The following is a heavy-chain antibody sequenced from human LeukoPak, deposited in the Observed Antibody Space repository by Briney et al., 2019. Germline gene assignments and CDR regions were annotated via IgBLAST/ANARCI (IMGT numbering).Heavy chain of an antibody. CDR2: IMQGGSQI. V-gene: IGHV3-7*01. Sequence: PGGSLRLSCAASGFTFSNYWMHWVRQAPGKGLEWVADIMQGGSQIGYVDSVKGRFTISRDDAKNSLSLEMSSLRVEDTAVYYCARGSGWLIAYWGQGTLVTVSS. D-gene: IGHD6-19*01. J-gene: IGHJ4*02. CDR1: GFTFSNYW. CDR3: ARGSGWLIAY.